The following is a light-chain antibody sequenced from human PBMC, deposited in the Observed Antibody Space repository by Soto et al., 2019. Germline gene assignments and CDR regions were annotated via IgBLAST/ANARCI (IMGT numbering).Light chain of an antibody. CDR3: QQRSNWHPIT. Sequence: EILFTQSPGTLSLSPGERATLSCRASQSVSNNYLAWYQQKPGQAPRILIYDASNRANGIPARFSGSGSGTDFTLTISSLEPEDFAFYYCQQRSNWHPITFGQGTRLEIK. CDR1: QSVSNNY. V-gene: IGKV3D-11*02. J-gene: IGKJ5*01. CDR2: DAS.